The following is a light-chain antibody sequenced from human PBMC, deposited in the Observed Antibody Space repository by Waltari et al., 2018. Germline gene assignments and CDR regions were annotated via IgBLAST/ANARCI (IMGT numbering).Light chain of an antibody. Sequence: DIQMTQSPSAMSASVGDRVAITCRASQDIGNYLAWFQQKPGTVPKRLSYAVPSLESGVPSRFSGSDSGTEFTLTINRLQPEDLATYFCLQHYTYPPTFGQGTRLEI. CDR2: AVP. V-gene: IGKV1-17*03. J-gene: IGKJ5*01. CDR3: LQHYTYPPT. CDR1: QDIGNY.